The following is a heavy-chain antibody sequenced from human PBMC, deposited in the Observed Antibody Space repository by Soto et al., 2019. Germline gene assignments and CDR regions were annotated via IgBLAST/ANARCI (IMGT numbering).Heavy chain of an antibody. CDR2: IYYSGNT. V-gene: IGHV4-39*01. Sequence: SETLSLTCTVSGGSISSSSHHWAWIRQPPGKGLEWIGSIYYSGNTYHNPSLKSRVTISVDTSKNQFSLKLSSVTAADTSVYYCAKQTTPRSISVAGQYYFDYWGQGTLVTVSS. J-gene: IGHJ4*02. CDR1: GGSISSSSHH. CDR3: AKQTTPRSISVAGQYYFDY. D-gene: IGHD6-19*01.